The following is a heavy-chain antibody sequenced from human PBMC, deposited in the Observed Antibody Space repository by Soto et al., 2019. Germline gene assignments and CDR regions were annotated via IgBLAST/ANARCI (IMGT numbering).Heavy chain of an antibody. V-gene: IGHV1-69*13. CDR3: ARRVTYYYDSSGYDWSDP. J-gene: IGHJ5*02. D-gene: IGHD3-22*01. CDR2: IIPIFGTA. Sequence: SVKVSCKASGGTFSSYAISWVRQAPGQGLERMRGIIPIFGTANYAQKFQGRVTITADESTSTAYMELSSLRSEDTAVYYCARRVTYYYDSSGYDWSDPWRQATLVTVSP. CDR1: GGTFSSYA.